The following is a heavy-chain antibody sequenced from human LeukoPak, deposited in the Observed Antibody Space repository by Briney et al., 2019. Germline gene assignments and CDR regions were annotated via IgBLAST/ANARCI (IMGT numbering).Heavy chain of an antibody. Sequence: ASVKVSCKASGYTFTSHGITWVRQAPGQGLEWMGWISTYNVNANYAQKLQGRVTMTTDTSTSTAYMELRSLRSDDTAVYYCARDQYYDSKGWFDPWGQGTLVTVSS. CDR2: ISTYNVNA. J-gene: IGHJ5*02. CDR1: GYTFTSHG. V-gene: IGHV1-18*04. CDR3: ARDQYYDSKGWFDP. D-gene: IGHD3-22*01.